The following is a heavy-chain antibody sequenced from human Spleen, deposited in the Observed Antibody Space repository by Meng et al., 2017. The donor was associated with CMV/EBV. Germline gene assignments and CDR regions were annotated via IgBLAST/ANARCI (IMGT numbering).Heavy chain of an antibody. CDR1: GGSISSGGYY. D-gene: IGHD4-11*01. V-gene: IGHV4-31*02. CDR3: ARAVRGKPSFDY. J-gene: IGHJ4*02. Sequence: TVSGGSISSGGYYWSWIRQHPGKGLEWIGYIYYSGSTYYKPSLKGRVTISVDTSKNPFSLKLSSVTAADTAVYYCARAVRGKPSFDYWGQGTLVTVSS. CDR2: IYYSGST.